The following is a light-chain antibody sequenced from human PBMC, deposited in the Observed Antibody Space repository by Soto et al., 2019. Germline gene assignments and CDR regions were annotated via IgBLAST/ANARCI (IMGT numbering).Light chain of an antibody. Sequence: QSALTLPASVSGSPGQSITITCTGTSSDVGGYNYVSWYQQHPGKAPKLMIYDVSNRPSGVSNRFSGSKSGNTASLTISGLQAADEADYYCSSYTSSSTLDVFGTGTKLTVL. CDR3: SSYTSSSTLDV. J-gene: IGLJ1*01. V-gene: IGLV2-14*01. CDR1: SSDVGGYNY. CDR2: DVS.